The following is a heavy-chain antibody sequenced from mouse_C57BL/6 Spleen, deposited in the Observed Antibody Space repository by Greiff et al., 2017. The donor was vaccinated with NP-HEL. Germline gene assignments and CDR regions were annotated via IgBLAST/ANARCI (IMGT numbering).Heavy chain of an antibody. CDR1: GYTFTSYW. CDR2: IHPNSGST. D-gene: IGHD2-3*01. V-gene: IGHV1-64*01. J-gene: IGHJ4*01. Sequence: QVQLKQPGAELVKPGASVKLSCKASGYTFTSYWMHWVKQRPGQGLEWIGMIHPNSGSTNYNEKFKSKATLTVDKSSSTAYMQLSSLTSEDSAVYYCARGKDGSSMDYWGQGTSVTVSS. CDR3: ARGKDGSSMDY.